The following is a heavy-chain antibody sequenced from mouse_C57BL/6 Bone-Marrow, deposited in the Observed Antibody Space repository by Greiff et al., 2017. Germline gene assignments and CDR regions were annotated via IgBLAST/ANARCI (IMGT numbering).Heavy chain of an antibody. CDR1: GYTFTSYG. CDR3: AFYGTYAMDY. Sequence: QVQLQQSGAELARPGASVKLSCKASGYTFTSYGIRWVKQRTGQGLEWIGEIYPRSGTTYYNEKFKGKATLTVDKSSSTAYMALRSLTSEDSAVCLSAFYGTYAMDYWGQGTSVTVSS. CDR2: IYPRSGTT. V-gene: IGHV1-81*01. J-gene: IGHJ4*01. D-gene: IGHD1-1*01.